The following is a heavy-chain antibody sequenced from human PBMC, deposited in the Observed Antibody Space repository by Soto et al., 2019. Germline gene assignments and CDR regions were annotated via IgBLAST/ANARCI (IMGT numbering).Heavy chain of an antibody. D-gene: IGHD4-4*01. J-gene: IGHJ6*02. V-gene: IGHV3-30*03. CDR1: GFIFTSYG. Sequence: PGGSLRLSCAASGFIFTSYGMHWVRQAPGKGLEWMALILHDGSAEYYADSVKGRFTISRDNSKNTLYLQMNSLTAEDTAVYYCARSRDGYSLYFYYGMDGWGPGTTVTVSS. CDR2: ILHDGSAE. CDR3: ARSRDGYSLYFYYGMDG.